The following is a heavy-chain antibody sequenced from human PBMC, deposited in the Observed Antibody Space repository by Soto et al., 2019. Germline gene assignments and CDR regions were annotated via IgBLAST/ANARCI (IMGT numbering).Heavy chain of an antibody. CDR1: GGTFSSYA. Sequence: ASVKVSCKASGGTFSSYAISWVRQAPGQGLEWMGGFDPEDGETIYAQKFQGRVTMTEDTSTDTAYMELSSLRSEDTAVYYCATAKVNWNDVHGLDYWGQGTLVTVSS. D-gene: IGHD1-1*01. CDR3: ATAKVNWNDVHGLDY. CDR2: FDPEDGET. V-gene: IGHV1-24*01. J-gene: IGHJ4*02.